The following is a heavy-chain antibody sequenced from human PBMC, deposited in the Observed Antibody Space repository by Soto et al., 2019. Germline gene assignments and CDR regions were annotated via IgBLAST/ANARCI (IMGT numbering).Heavy chain of an antibody. CDR1: GGSISSGDYY. CDR2: IYYSGST. CDR3: ARDWSGWYHYFDY. Sequence: SETLSLTCTVSGGSISSGDYYWSWIRQPPGKGLEWIGYIYYSGSTYYNPSLKSRVTISVDTSKNQFSLKLSSVTAADTAVYYCARDWSGWYHYFDYWGQGTLVTVSS. J-gene: IGHJ4*02. V-gene: IGHV4-30-4*01. D-gene: IGHD6-19*01.